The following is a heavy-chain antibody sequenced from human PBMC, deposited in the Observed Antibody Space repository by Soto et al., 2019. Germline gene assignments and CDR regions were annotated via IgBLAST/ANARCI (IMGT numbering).Heavy chain of an antibody. D-gene: IGHD5-12*01. V-gene: IGHV3-15*01. Sequence: EVQLVQSGGGLVKPGESLTVSCAASGFTFANAWMSWVRQAPGKGLEWVGRMKSITDAGTTDFAAPVKGRFSISRDESRNTWYLHMTNLKVEDTGLYYCLTERGAGSYNGYAREDHWGHGTLVTVSS. CDR2: MKSITDAGTT. CDR1: GFTFANAW. J-gene: IGHJ4*01. CDR3: LTERGAGSYNGYAREDH.